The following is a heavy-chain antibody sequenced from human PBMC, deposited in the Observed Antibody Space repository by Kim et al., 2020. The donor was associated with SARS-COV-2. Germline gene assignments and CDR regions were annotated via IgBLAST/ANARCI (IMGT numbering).Heavy chain of an antibody. D-gene: IGHD3-10*01. CDR1: GFTFSSYA. J-gene: IGHJ4*02. V-gene: IGHV3-23*01. Sequence: GGSLRLSCAASGFTFSSYAMSWVRQAPGNGLEWVSSISGSGGSTYYADSVKGRFTISRDNSKNTLYLQMSSLRAEDTAVYYCAKPGTEFGPPFDSWGQGTLVTVSS. CDR2: ISGSGGST. CDR3: AKPGTEFGPPFDS.